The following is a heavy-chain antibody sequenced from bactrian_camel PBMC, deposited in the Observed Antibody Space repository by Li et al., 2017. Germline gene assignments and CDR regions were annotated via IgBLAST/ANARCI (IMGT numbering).Heavy chain of an antibody. V-gene: IGHV3S53*01. CDR1: QFTNSRCN. CDR3: TSSYTIGYYSFSY. Sequence: HVQLVESGGASVQAGGSLRLSCVASQFTNSRCNMGWYRQAPGKERELVSMITAIGTPNYADSVKGRFTISRDNRKNTLYLQMNSLKPGDTAMYYCTSSYTIGYYSFSYWGQGTQVTVS. D-gene: IGHD2*01. J-gene: IGHJ6*01. CDR2: ITAIGTP.